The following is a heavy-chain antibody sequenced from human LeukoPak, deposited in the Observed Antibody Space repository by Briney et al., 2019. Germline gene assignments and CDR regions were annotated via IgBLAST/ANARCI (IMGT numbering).Heavy chain of an antibody. D-gene: IGHD1-26*01. CDR2: IYTTGAT. V-gene: IGHV4-4*07. Sequence: SETLSLTCTVSSGSINSYYWGWVRQPPGKGLEWIGRIYTTGATQYNPSLKSRVTMSIDTSTYQFSLNLRSMTAADTAVYYCGRQGYTASYYFLDFWSQGTLVAVS. CDR1: SGSINSYY. J-gene: IGHJ4*02. CDR3: GRQGYTASYYFLDF.